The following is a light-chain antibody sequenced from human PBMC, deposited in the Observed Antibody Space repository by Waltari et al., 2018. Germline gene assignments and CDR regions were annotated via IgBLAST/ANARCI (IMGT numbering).Light chain of an antibody. CDR2: GAS. V-gene: IGKV3-15*01. Sequence: EIVMTQSPATLSVSPGERATLSCRASQSVSRNLAWYQQQPGQAPRLLIYGASTRATGIPARFSGSGSGTEFTLTISSMQSEDFAVYYCQQYNNWPLWTFGQGTKVEIK. CDR3: QQYNNWPLWT. CDR1: QSVSRN. J-gene: IGKJ1*01.